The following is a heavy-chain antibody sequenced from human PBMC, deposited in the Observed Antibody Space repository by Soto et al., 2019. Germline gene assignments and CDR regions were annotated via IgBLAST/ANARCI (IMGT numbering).Heavy chain of an antibody. D-gene: IGHD3-22*01. J-gene: IGHJ3*02. V-gene: IGHV4-30-4*01. CDR1: GGSISSGDYY. CDR2: IYYSGRT. Sequence: QVQLQESGPGLVKPSQTLSLTCTVSGGSISSGDYYWSWIRQPPGKGLEWIGYIYYSGRTYYNPSLKSRVTISVDTSKNQFSLKLTSVTAADTAVYYCAQGYWSSGYYYYQAFDIWGQGTMVTVSS. CDR3: AQGYWSSGYYYYQAFDI.